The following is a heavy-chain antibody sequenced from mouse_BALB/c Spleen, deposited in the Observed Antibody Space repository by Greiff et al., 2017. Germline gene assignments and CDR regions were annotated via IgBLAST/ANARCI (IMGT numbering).Heavy chain of an antibody. CDR3: ARDRRDSSYFDY. V-gene: IGHV2-9*02. Sequence: QVHVKQSGPGLVAPSQSLSITCTVSGFSLTSYGVHWVRQPPGKGLEWLGVIWAGGSTNYNSALMSRLSISKDNSKSQVFLKMNSLQTDDTAMYYCARDRRDSSYFDYWGQGTTLTVSS. J-gene: IGHJ2*01. D-gene: IGHD1-1*01. CDR2: IWAGGST. CDR1: GFSLTSYG.